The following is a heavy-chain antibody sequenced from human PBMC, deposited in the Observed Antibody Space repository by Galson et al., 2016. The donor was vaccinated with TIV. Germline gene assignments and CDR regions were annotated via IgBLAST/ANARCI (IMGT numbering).Heavy chain of an antibody. CDR1: GDTFTGYY. D-gene: IGHD4-17*01. CDR2: MDPRSVAT. CDR3: ARARYGDYFDY. V-gene: IGHV1-2*02. Sequence: SVKVSCKASGDTFTGYYVHWVRQAPGRGLEWMGWMDPRSVATNYAQKFQGRVTMTRDTSISTAHMELTRLTPDDTAVYYCARARYGDYFDYWGQGTLVTVSS. J-gene: IGHJ4*02.